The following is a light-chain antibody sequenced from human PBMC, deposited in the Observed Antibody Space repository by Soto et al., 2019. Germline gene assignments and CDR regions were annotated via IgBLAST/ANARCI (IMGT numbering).Light chain of an antibody. CDR1: SSDVGTYDL. CDR3: SSYAGGSALL. Sequence: QSALTQPASLSGSPGQSVTISCTGTSSDVGTYDLVSWYQQHPGKGPKLLIFEVDERPSGISSRFSGSKSDNTAFLTISGLQPEDEASYYCSSYAGGSALLFGGGTKLTVL. V-gene: IGLV2-23*02. J-gene: IGLJ2*01. CDR2: EVD.